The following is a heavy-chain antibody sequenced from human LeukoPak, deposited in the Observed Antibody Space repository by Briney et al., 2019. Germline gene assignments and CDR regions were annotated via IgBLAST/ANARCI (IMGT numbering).Heavy chain of an antibody. J-gene: IGHJ4*02. CDR2: IYPGDSDT. CDR1: GYIFTTYW. CDR3: ARPRTPYYYDSSGYDNSFDY. V-gene: IGHV5-51*01. D-gene: IGHD3-22*01. Sequence: GESLKISCKGSGYIFTTYWIAWVRQMPGKGLEWMGLIYPGDSDTRYSPSFQGQVTISADKSISTAYLQWSSLEASDTAMYYCARPRTPYYYDSSGYDNSFDYWGQGTLVTVSS.